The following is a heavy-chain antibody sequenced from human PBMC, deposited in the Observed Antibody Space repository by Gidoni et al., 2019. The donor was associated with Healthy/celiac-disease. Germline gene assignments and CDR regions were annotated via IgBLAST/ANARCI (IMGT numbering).Heavy chain of an antibody. CDR1: GGSISSYY. D-gene: IGHD6-13*01. J-gene: IGHJ3*02. CDR3: ARDRGEYSSSWYITGAFDI. V-gene: IGHV4-4*07. CDR2: IHTSGST. Sequence: VQLQESGPGLVKPSEPLSLTCTVSGGSISSYYWRWIRQPAGKGLEWIGPIHTSGSTNYNPSLKSRVTMSVDTSKNQFSLKLSSVTAADTAVYYCARDRGEYSSSWYITGAFDIWGQVTMVTVSS.